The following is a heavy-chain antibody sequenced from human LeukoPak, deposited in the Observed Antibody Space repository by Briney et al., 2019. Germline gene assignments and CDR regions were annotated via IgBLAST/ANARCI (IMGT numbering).Heavy chain of an antibody. CDR2: INHSGST. V-gene: IGHV4-34*01. CDR1: GGSFSGYY. J-gene: IGHJ4*02. D-gene: IGHD6-13*01. CDR3: ARGQYSSSQRPYYFDY. Sequence: SETLSLTCAVYGGSFSGYYWSWIRQPPGKGLEWIGEINHSGSTNYNPSLKSRATISVDTSKNQFSLKLSSVTAADTAVYYCARGQYSSSQRPYYFDYWGQGTLVTVSS.